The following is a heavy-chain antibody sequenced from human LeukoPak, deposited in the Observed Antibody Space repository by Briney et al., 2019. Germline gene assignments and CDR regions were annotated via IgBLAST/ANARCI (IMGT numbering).Heavy chain of an antibody. CDR2: ISYDGSNK. V-gene: IGHV3-30-3*01. J-gene: IGHJ4*02. CDR3: ARWDYGGNILHY. CDR1: GFTFSSDA. Sequence: GGSLRLSCAASGFTFSSDAMHWVRQAPGKGLEWVAVISYDGSNKYYADSVKGRFTISRDNSKNTLYLQMNSLRAEDTAVYYCARWDYGGNILHYWGQGTLVTVSS. D-gene: IGHD4-23*01.